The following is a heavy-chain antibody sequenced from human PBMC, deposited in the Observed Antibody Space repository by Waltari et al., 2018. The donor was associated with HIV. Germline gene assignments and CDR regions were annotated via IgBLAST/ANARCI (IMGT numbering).Heavy chain of an antibody. CDR1: GFDFYTYG. CDR2: INDYNDDT. CDR3: AREGWEHFDY. V-gene: IGHV1-18*01. J-gene: IGHJ4*02. D-gene: IGHD1-1*01. Sequence: QIQLLQSGAEVKKPGASVRVSCKTSGFDFYTYGFNWVRQAPGQGLEWVGWINDYNDDTRYAQSLQGRLTLTRDTSTATVYMELKSLGSDDTAVYYCAREGWEHFDYWGQGSLVTVSS.